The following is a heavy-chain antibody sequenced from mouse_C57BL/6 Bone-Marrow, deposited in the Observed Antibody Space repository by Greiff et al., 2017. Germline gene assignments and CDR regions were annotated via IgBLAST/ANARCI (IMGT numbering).Heavy chain of an antibody. V-gene: IGHV1-69*01. CDR1: GYTFTSYW. CDR3: ARGGYGNFAWFAY. Sequence: VQLQQPGAELVMPGASVKLSCKVSGYTFTSYWMHWVKQRPGQGLEWIGEIDPSDSYTNYNQKFKGKSTLTVDKSSSTAYMQLSSLTSEDSAVYYCARGGYGNFAWFAYWGQGTLVTVSA. J-gene: IGHJ3*01. D-gene: IGHD2-1*01. CDR2: IDPSDSYT.